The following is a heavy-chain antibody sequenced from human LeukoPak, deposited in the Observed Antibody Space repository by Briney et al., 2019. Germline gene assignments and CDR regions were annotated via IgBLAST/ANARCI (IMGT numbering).Heavy chain of an antibody. Sequence: SETLSLTCTVSGVSISTYCWTWVRQPPGKGLEWMAYIYYSGSTNYNPSLKSRVTISVDTSKNQFSLKLTSLTAADTAVYYCAKGGKGFPLGLRFDSWGQGTLVSVSS. D-gene: IGHD2-21*01. CDR3: AKGGKGFPLGLRFDS. V-gene: IGHV4-59*01. J-gene: IGHJ4*02. CDR1: GVSISTYC. CDR2: IYYSGST.